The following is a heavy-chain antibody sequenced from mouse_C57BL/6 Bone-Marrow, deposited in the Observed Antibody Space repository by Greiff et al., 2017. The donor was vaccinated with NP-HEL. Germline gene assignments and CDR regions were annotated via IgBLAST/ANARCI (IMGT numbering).Heavy chain of an antibody. Sequence: EVQGVESGGGLVKPGGSLKLSCAASGFTFSSYTMSWVRQTPEKRLAWVATISGGGGNTYYPDSVKGRFTISRDNAKNTLYLQMSSLRSEDTALYYCARITTVVAKDYAMDYWGQGTSVTVSS. CDR1: GFTFSSYT. V-gene: IGHV5-9*01. CDR3: ARITTVVAKDYAMDY. CDR2: ISGGGGNT. D-gene: IGHD1-1*01. J-gene: IGHJ4*01.